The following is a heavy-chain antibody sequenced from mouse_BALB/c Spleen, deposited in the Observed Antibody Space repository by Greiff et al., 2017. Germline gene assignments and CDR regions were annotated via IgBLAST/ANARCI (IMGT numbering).Heavy chain of an antibody. CDR3: APIYYYGSSGY. CDR2: IDPANGNT. V-gene: IGHV14-3*02. J-gene: IGHJ2*01. CDR1: GFNIKDTY. D-gene: IGHD1-1*01. Sequence: EVQLQQSGAELVKPGASVKLSCTASGFNIKDTYMHWVKQRPEQGLEWIGRIDPANGNTKYAPKFQGKATIPADTSSNTAYLQLSSLTSEDTAVYYCAPIYYYGSSGYWGQGTTLTVSS.